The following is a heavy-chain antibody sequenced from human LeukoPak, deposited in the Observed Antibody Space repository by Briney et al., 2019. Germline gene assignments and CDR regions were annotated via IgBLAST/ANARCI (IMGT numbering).Heavy chain of an antibody. D-gene: IGHD5-12*01. Sequence: ASVKVSCKASGYTFTSYGISWVRQAPGQGLEWMGWISAYNGSTNYAQKLQGRVTMTTDTSTSTPYMELRSLRSDDTAVYYCARVLATSWFDPWGQGTLVTVSS. J-gene: IGHJ5*02. CDR1: GYTFTSYG. CDR3: ARVLATSWFDP. V-gene: IGHV1-18*01. CDR2: ISAYNGST.